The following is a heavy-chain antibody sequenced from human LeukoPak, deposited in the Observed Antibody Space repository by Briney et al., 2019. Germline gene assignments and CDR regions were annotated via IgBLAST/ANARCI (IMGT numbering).Heavy chain of an antibody. V-gene: IGHV3-23*01. Sequence: PGGSLRLSCAASGFTFSSYAMSWVRQAPGKGLEWVSAISGSGGSTYYADSVKGRFTISRDNSKNTLYLQMNSLRAEDTAVYYCAKDLPFTMVRGGLFDYWGQGTLVTVSS. CDR3: AKDLPFTMVRGGLFDY. CDR1: GFTFSSYA. CDR2: ISGSGGST. D-gene: IGHD3-10*01. J-gene: IGHJ4*02.